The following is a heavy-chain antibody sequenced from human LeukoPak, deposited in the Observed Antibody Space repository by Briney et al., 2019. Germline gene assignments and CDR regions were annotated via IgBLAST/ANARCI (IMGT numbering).Heavy chain of an antibody. CDR1: GYSFTSYW. V-gene: IGHV5-51*01. CDR2: IYPGDSDT. J-gene: IGHJ4*02. Sequence: GESLKISCKGSGYSFTSYWIGWVRQMPGKGLAWMGIIYPGDSDTRYSPSFQGQVTISADKSISTAYLQWSSLKASDTAIYYCAKISDTGGYYGDYWGQGTLVTVSS. D-gene: IGHD3-22*01. CDR3: AKISDTGGYYGDY.